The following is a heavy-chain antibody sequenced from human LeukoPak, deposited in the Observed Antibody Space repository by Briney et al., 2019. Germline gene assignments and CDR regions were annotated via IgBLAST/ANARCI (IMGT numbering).Heavy chain of an antibody. CDR2: IYYSGST. Sequence: SGTLSLTCTVSGGSISSYYWSWIRQPPGKGLEWIGYIYYSGSTNYNPSLKSRVTISVDTSKNQFSLKLSSVTAADTAVYYCARDRGITMISLWGQGTLVTVSS. J-gene: IGHJ4*02. D-gene: IGHD3-22*01. CDR3: ARDRGITMISL. V-gene: IGHV4-59*01. CDR1: GGSISSYY.